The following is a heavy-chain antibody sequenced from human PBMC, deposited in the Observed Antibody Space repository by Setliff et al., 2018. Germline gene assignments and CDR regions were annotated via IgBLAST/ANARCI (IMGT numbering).Heavy chain of an antibody. CDR2: INPNSGDT. CDR1: GYTFTNYA. CDR3: AREVLSTVVAWDY. D-gene: IGHD4-17*01. Sequence: GASVKVSCKASGYTFTNYAIHWVRQAPGQRLEWMGWINPNSGDTTFAQKFQGRVTITRDTSNSTDYMDLSRLTSDDTAVYYCAREVLSTVVAWDYWGQGTLVTVSS. V-gene: IGHV1-2*02. J-gene: IGHJ4*02.